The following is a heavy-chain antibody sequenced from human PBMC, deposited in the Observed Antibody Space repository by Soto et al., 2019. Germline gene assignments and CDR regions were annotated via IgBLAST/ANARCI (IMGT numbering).Heavy chain of an antibody. CDR3: ATYEQRSPLDY. D-gene: IGHD5-12*01. J-gene: IGHJ4*02. Sequence: GGSLRLSCAASGFTFSTYVMIWVRQPPGKGLEWVSAVFGGGSPTYYADSVKGRFTISRDNSKNTVFLEINSLRVEDTAVYYCATYEQRSPLDYWGQGTLVTVSS. CDR1: GFTFSTYV. V-gene: IGHV3-23*01. CDR2: VFGGGSPT.